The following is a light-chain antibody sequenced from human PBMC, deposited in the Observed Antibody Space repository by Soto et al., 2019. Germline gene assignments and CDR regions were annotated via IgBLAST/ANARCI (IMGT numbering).Light chain of an antibody. CDR2: KAS. V-gene: IGKV1-5*03. CDR3: QQYNSYSWT. CDR1: HSISDW. Sequence: DIQMTQSPSTLSASVGDRVTITCRASHSISDWVAWYQQKPGKAPEVLIYKASTLQSGGPSRFSGSGSGTEFTLTISSLQPDDFATYSCQQYNSYSWTFGEGPKVEI. J-gene: IGKJ1*01.